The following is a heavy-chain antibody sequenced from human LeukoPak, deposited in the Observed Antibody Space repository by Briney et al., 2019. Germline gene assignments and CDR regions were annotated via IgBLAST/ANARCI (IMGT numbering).Heavy chain of an antibody. Sequence: SATLSLACAVSGYSISSGYYWGWIRQPPGKGLEWIGSIYHSGNTYYNPSLKSRVTISVGTSKNQFSLKLSSVTAADTAMYYCANTPTVYYYYMDVWGKGTTVTVSS. D-gene: IGHD1-14*01. V-gene: IGHV4-38-2*01. CDR3: ANTPTVYYYYMDV. CDR2: IYHSGNT. J-gene: IGHJ6*03. CDR1: GYSISSGYY.